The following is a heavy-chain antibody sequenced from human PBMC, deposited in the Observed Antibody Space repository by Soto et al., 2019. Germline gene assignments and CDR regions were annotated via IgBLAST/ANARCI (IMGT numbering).Heavy chain of an antibody. Sequence: QEQLVESGGGVVQPGRSLRLSCVASGVTFSNYGMHWVRQAPGKGLEWVAGIDYKEINQYYIDPDKGRFTISRDQSKNTLYLQMNSLRAEDTAVYYCARDFCPVPTCYDLWGQGVLVTVSS. CDR2: IDYKEINQ. CDR1: GVTFSNYG. D-gene: IGHD2-2*01. CDR3: ARDFCPVPTCYDL. V-gene: IGHV3-33*01. J-gene: IGHJ4*02.